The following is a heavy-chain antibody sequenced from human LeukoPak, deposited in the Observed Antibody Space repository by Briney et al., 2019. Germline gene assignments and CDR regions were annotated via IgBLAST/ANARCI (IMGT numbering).Heavy chain of an antibody. Sequence: SETLSLTCTVSGGSIGSYYWSWIRQSPGKGLDWIGYIYYTGSTDYNPSLKSRVTISVDTSKNQFSLKLTSVTAPDTAVYYCARHISGNYGGYFDYWGQGTLVAVSS. J-gene: IGHJ4*02. D-gene: IGHD1-26*01. CDR2: IYYTGST. V-gene: IGHV4-59*08. CDR3: ARHISGNYGGYFDY. CDR1: GGSIGSYY.